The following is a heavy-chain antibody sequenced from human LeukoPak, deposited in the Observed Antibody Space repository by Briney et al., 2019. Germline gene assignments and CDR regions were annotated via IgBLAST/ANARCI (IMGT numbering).Heavy chain of an antibody. CDR2: ISGSGGST. CDR1: GFTFSSYA. V-gene: IGHV3-23*01. J-gene: IGHJ4*02. CDR3: AKRLYGDYAIDY. Sequence: PEESLRLSCAASGFTFSSYAMSWVRQAPGKGLEWVSAISGSGGSTYYADSVKGRFTISRDNSKNTLYLQMNSLRAEDTAVYYCAKRLYGDYAIDYWGQGTLLTVSS. D-gene: IGHD4-17*01.